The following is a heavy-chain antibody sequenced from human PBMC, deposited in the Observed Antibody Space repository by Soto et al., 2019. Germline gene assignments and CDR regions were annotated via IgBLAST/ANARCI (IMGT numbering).Heavy chain of an antibody. V-gene: IGHV4-59*12. Sequence: SETLSLTCTFSGCSISSYYWSWIRQPPGKGLEWIGYIYYTGSVRYNPSLQSRITMSVDTSKNLFSLNLSSVTAADTAVYFCVREDDGGDRDYYGLDVWGQGTMVTVSS. D-gene: IGHD2-21*02. J-gene: IGHJ6*02. CDR1: GCSISSYY. CDR3: VREDDGGDRDYYGLDV. CDR2: IYYTGSV.